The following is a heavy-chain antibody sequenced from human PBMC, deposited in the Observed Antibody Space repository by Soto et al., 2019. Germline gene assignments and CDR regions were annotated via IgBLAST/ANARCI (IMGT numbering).Heavy chain of an antibody. CDR2: ISDYSGNT. CDR1: GYTFTDYG. Sequence: GASVKVSCKTSGYTFTDYGISWMRQARGQGLEWMGWISDYSGNTKYARQFQGRLILTTDRSTNEASMGLRSLTSDDTGVYFCARDLLSGSGTHYQHWGQGTQVTVSS. CDR3: ARDLLSGSGTHYQH. D-gene: IGHD3-10*01. J-gene: IGHJ4*02. V-gene: IGHV1-18*01.